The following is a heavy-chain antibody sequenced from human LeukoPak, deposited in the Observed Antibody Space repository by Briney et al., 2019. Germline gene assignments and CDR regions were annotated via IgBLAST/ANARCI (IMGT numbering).Heavy chain of an antibody. CDR3: ARDQWERSFFEY. CDR2: ISAHNGNT. V-gene: IGHV1-18*01. CDR1: GYTFTSYG. D-gene: IGHD1-1*01. J-gene: IGHJ4*02. Sequence: ASVKVSCKAFGYTFTSYGISWVRQAPGQGLEWVGWISAHNGNTHYAQKLRDRVTMTTDTSTSTAYMELRSLRSDDTAVYYCARDQWERSFFEYWGQGTLVTVSS.